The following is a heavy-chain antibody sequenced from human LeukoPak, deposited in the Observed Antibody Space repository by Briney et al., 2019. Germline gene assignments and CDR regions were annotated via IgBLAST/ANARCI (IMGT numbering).Heavy chain of an antibody. CDR2: VNPNSGGT. Sequence: GASVKVSCKASGYTFTGYYMHWVRQAPGQGLEWMGWVNPNSGGTNYAQKFQGRVTMTRDTSISTAYMELSRLRSDDTAVYYCARDSIVVVPAANGAFDIWGQGTMVTVSS. J-gene: IGHJ3*02. V-gene: IGHV1-2*02. CDR3: ARDSIVVVPAANGAFDI. CDR1: GYTFTGYY. D-gene: IGHD2-2*01.